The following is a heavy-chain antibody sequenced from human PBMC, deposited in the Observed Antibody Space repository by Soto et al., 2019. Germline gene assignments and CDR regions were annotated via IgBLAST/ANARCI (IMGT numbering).Heavy chain of an antibody. D-gene: IGHD3-3*01. Sequence: QVQLVQSGAEVKKPGASVKVSCKASGYNLTSYGINWVRQDPGQGLEWMGWISPHNGNINYAQTLQGRLTMTTDTSTSTAYMELRSLRSDDTAVYYCARDSLRFLDSFDYWGQGTLVTVSS. CDR3: ARDSLRFLDSFDY. CDR1: GYNLTSYG. J-gene: IGHJ4*02. CDR2: ISPHNGNI. V-gene: IGHV1-18*01.